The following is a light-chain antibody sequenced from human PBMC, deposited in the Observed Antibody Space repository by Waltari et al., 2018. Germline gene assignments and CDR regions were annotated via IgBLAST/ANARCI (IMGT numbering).Light chain of an antibody. CDR2: DAS. CDR1: QGISSA. J-gene: IGKJ5*01. CDR3: QQFNSFPIT. V-gene: IGKV1-13*02. Sequence: AIQFTQSPSSRPASVGDRVTITFRASQGISSALAWYQQKPGKAPKVLIYDASSLESGVPSRFRGSGSGTYFTLTISSLQPEDFATYYCQQFNSFPITFGLGTRLDIK.